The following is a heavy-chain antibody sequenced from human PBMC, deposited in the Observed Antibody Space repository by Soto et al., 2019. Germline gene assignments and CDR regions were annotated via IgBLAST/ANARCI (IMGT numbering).Heavy chain of an antibody. CDR1: GFSLSTSGVG. J-gene: IGHJ5*02. V-gene: IGHV2-5*01. Sequence: SGPTLVNPTQTLTLTCTFSGFSLSTSGVGVGWIRQPPGKALEWLALIYWNDDKRYSPSLKSRLTITKDTSKNQVVLTMTNMDPVDTATYYCAHNMAYYDFWSGLGSYWFDPWCQGTLVTVSS. D-gene: IGHD3-3*01. CDR2: IYWNDDK. CDR3: AHNMAYYDFWSGLGSYWFDP.